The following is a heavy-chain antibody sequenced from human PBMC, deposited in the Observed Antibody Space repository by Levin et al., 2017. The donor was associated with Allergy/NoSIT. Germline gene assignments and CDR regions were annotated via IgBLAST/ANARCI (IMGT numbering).Heavy chain of an antibody. CDR1: GFPLSSYS. Sequence: GGSLRLSCAASGFPLSSYSMDWVRQAPGKGLEWVAYISSGGSTIYYADSVKGRFTISRDNAKNSLYLQMNSLRDEETAVYYGARGPDGGAHYWGQGTLVTVSS. CDR2: ISSGGSTI. D-gene: IGHD3-16*01. J-gene: IGHJ4*02. V-gene: IGHV3-48*02. CDR3: ARGPDGGAHY.